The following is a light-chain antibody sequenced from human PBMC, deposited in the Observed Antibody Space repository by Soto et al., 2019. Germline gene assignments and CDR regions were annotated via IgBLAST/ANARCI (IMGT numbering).Light chain of an antibody. CDR2: DVS. V-gene: IGLV2-14*01. Sequence: QSALTQPASVSGSPGQSITISCSGTSSDIGNYNFVSWYQQHPGTTPKLMIYDVSNRPSGVSNRFSGSKSSNTASLTFSGLQAEDESDYYCSSYTGSRTVFGGRTKLTVL. CDR3: SSYTGSRTV. CDR1: SSDIGNYNF. J-gene: IGLJ2*01.